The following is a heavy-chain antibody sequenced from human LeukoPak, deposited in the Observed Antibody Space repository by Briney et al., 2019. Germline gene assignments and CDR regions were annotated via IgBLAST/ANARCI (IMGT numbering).Heavy chain of an antibody. D-gene: IGHD3-10*01. CDR3: ARDDLMVRGVRIYYYGMDV. Sequence: PGGSLRLSCAASGCTFSSYEMNWVRQAPGKGLEWVSYIRNNGSSIYYPDSVKGRFTISRDNAKTSLYLQMNSLRAEDTAVYYCARDDLMVRGVRIYYYGMDVWGKGTTVTVSS. J-gene: IGHJ6*04. V-gene: IGHV3-48*03. CDR2: IRNNGSSI. CDR1: GCTFSSYE.